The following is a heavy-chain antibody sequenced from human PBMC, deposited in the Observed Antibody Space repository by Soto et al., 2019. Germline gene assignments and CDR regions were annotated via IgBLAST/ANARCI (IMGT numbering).Heavy chain of an antibody. D-gene: IGHD2-21*02. Sequence: PGGSLRLSCAASGFTFGNFAMSWVRQTPAEGLEWVSTISSSGAKTYYADSVKGRFTVSRDNSKSSLYLQMNSLSAEDTALYYCAPGGGDYRWFDPWGQGTLVTVSS. J-gene: IGHJ5*02. V-gene: IGHV3-23*01. CDR3: APGGGDYRWFDP. CDR1: GFTFGNFA. CDR2: ISSSGAKT.